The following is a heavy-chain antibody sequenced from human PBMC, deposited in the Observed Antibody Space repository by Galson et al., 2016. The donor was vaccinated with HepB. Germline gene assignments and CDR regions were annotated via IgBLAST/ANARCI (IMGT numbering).Heavy chain of an antibody. Sequence: SLRLSCAASGFTFENYGMHWVRQAPGKGLEWVAIILYDGTNEYYVDSVKGRFTISRDNSKKTLFLQMNSLRTEDTALYYCAKVESKYGFYQYGMDVWGQGTTVTVSS. CDR3: AKVESKYGFYQYGMDV. CDR1: GFTFENYG. CDR2: ILYDGTNE. D-gene: IGHD3-3*01. J-gene: IGHJ6*02. V-gene: IGHV3-30*18.